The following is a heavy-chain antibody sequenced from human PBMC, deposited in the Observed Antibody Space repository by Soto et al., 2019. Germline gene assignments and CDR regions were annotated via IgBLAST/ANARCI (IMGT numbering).Heavy chain of an antibody. J-gene: IGHJ6*02. CDR3: ARSRSMGDWSASVTTDAYGMDV. Sequence: QVQLVQSWAEVKKPGASVKVSCQTSGYTFTSYYIHWVRQAPGQGLAWMGIINPSGGYTKYSKKFHDRVTMTRDAATNLVYIELRSLTSEDTDVYLCARSRSMGDWSASVTTDAYGMDVWGQGTKVTVSS. V-gene: IGHV1-46*01. CDR1: GYTFTSYY. CDR2: INPSGGYT. D-gene: IGHD3-3*01.